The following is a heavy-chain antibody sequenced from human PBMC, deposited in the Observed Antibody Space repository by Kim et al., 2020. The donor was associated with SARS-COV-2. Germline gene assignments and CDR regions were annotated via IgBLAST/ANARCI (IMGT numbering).Heavy chain of an antibody. CDR1: GGSISSSSYF. Sequence: SQTLSLTCTVSGGSISSSSYFWGWIRQPPGKGLEWIGSIYYSGSTYYNPSLKSRVTISVETSKTQFSLKLTSVTAADTAVYYCARQERGMVRGVNGWFDPWGQGTLVTVSS. CDR2: IYYSGST. V-gene: IGHV4-39*01. D-gene: IGHD3-10*01. CDR3: ARQERGMVRGVNGWFDP. J-gene: IGHJ5*02.